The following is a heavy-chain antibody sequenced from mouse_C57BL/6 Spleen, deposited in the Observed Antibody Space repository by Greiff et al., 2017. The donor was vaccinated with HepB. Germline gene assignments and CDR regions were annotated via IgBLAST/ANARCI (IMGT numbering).Heavy chain of an antibody. J-gene: IGHJ4*01. V-gene: IGHV1-69*01. CDR3: ARTRQLRDAMDY. CDR1: GYTFTSYW. Sequence: QVQLQQPGAELVMPGASVKLSCKASGYTFTSYWMHWVKQRPGQGLEWIGEIDPSDSSTNYNQKFKGKSTLTVDKSSSTAYMQLSSLTSEDSAVYYCARTRQLRDAMDYWGQGTSVTVSS. D-gene: IGHD3-2*02. CDR2: IDPSDSST.